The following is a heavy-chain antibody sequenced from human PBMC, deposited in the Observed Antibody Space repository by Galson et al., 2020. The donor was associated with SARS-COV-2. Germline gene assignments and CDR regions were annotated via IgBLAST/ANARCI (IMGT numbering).Heavy chain of an antibody. J-gene: IGHJ6*03. CDR3: ASPARVKQLVRGPPSQSYYYYMDV. V-gene: IGHV1-8*01. D-gene: IGHD6-6*01. CDR2: MNPNSGNT. CDR1: GYTFTSYD. Sequence: ASVKVSCKASGYTFTSYDINWVRQATGQGLEWMGWMNPNSGNTGYAQKFQGRVTMTRNTSISTAYMELSSLRSEDTAVYYCASPARVKQLVRGPPSQSYYYYMDVWGKGTTVTVSS.